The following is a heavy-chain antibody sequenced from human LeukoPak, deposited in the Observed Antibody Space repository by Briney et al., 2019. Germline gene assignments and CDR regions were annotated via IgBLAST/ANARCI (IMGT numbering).Heavy chain of an antibody. J-gene: IGHJ4*02. D-gene: IGHD6-13*01. CDR2: TYYKSKWNN. V-gene: IGHV6-1*01. Sequence: SQTLSLTCAISGDSVSSKSATWNWIRQSPSRGLEWLGRTYYKSKWNNDYAISVKSRITITPDTPKNQISLHLNSVTPEDTAVYFCARSAAGTLDYWGQGTLVTVSS. CDR1: GDSVSSKSAT. CDR3: ARSAAGTLDY.